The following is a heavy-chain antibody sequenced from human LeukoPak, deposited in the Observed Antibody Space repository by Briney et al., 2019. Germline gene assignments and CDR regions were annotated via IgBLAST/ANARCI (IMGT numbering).Heavy chain of an antibody. CDR2: MNPSGGSS. V-gene: IGHV1-46*01. CDR1: GYTFTSYY. J-gene: IGHJ4*02. CDR3: ATAQGRYCAGNSCYSLHIDN. Sequence: ASVKVSCKASGYTFTSYYMHWLRQAPGQGPEWMTIMNPSGGSSGYAQQFQGRVTMTRDTSTSTGYMELSSLRSEDTAVYYCATAQGRYCAGNSCYSLHIDNWGQGTLVIVSS. D-gene: IGHD2-8*02.